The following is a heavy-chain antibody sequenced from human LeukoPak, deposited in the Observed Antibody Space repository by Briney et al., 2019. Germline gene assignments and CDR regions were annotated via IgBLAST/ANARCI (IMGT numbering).Heavy chain of an antibody. CDR2: IIPILGTP. CDR1: GYTFSGYY. J-gene: IGHJ4*02. CDR3: AKEAIFGVVTMGRDFDY. Sequence: SVKVSCKASGYTFSGYYMHWVRQAPGQGLEWMGGIIPILGTPNYAQRFQGRVTITADESTSTAYMEVRSLRSEDTAVYYCAKEAIFGVVTMGRDFDYWGQGTLVTVSS. V-gene: IGHV1-69*13. D-gene: IGHD3-3*01.